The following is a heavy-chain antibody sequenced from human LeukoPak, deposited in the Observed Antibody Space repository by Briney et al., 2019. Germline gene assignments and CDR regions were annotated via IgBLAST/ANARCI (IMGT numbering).Heavy chain of an antibody. D-gene: IGHD6-19*01. CDR3: AKFSKEQWLEGSNY. CDR2: ISGSGGST. V-gene: IGHV3-23*01. Sequence: GGSLRLSCAASGFTFSSYAMSWVRQAPGKGLEWVSAISGSGGSTYYADSVKGRFTISRDNSKNTLYLQMNSLRAEDTAVYYCAKFSKEQWLEGSNYWGQGTLVTVSS. J-gene: IGHJ4*02. CDR1: GFTFSSYA.